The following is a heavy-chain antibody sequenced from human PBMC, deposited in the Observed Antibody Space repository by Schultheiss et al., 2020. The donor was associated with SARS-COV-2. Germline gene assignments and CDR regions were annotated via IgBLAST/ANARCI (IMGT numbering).Heavy chain of an antibody. Sequence: GGSLRLSCKGSGYSFTSYWIGCVRQMPGKGLEWMGIIYPGDSDTRYSPSFQGQVTISADKSISTAYLQWSSLKASDTAMYYCARHGGSMWDLRPLIWGQGTMVTVSS. CDR2: IYPGDSDT. J-gene: IGHJ3*02. CDR1: GYSFTSYW. V-gene: IGHV5-51*01. D-gene: IGHD2-15*01. CDR3: ARHGGSMWDLRPLI.